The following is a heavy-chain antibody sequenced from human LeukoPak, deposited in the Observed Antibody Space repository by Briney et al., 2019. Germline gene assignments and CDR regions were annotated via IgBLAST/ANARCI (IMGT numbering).Heavy chain of an antibody. D-gene: IGHD3-3*01. CDR2: ISGGAHST. Sequence: GGSLRLSCVASEFTFNNYAMNWVRQAPGKGLEWVAAISGGAHSTYHADSVRGRFTISRDNSKDTLYLQMNSLRVDDTAVYHCAKGLSASGRFNAFDIWGQGTMVTVSS. CDR1: EFTFNNYA. J-gene: IGHJ3*02. CDR3: AKGLSASGRFNAFDI. V-gene: IGHV3-23*01.